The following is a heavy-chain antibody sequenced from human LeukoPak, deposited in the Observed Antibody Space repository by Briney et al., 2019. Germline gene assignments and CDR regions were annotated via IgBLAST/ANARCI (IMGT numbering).Heavy chain of an antibody. D-gene: IGHD3-3*01. CDR1: GYTFTGYY. Sequence: ASVKVSCKASGYTFTGYYMHWVRQAPGQGLGWMGWINPNSGGTNYAQKFQGRVTMTRDTSISTAYMELSRLRSDDTAVYYCARARFLEWSYYFDYWGQGTLVTVSS. CDR2: INPNSGGT. J-gene: IGHJ4*02. V-gene: IGHV1-2*02. CDR3: ARARFLEWSYYFDY.